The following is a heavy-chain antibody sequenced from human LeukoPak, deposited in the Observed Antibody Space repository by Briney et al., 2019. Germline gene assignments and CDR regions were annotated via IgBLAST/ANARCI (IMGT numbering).Heavy chain of an antibody. D-gene: IGHD3-22*01. J-gene: IGHJ3*02. CDR3: ARHVVPYYDSSGYSRAFDI. CDR2: IYPGDSDT. V-gene: IGHV5-51*01. Sequence: GESLKISCKGSGYSFTTYWIGWVRQMPGKGLELMWIIYPGDSDTRYSPSFHGQVTISADKSISTAYLQWSSLKASDTAMYYCARHVVPYYDSSGYSRAFDIWGQGTMVTVS. CDR1: GYSFTTYW.